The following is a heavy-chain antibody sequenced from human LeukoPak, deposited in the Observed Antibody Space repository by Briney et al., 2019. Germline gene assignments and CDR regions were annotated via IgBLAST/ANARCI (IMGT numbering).Heavy chain of an antibody. CDR3: ARDLDSSGWSPGDY. Sequence: SETLSLTCTVSGYSISSGYYWDWIRQPPGKGLEWIGSIYHSGSTYYNPSLKSRVTISVDKSKNQFSLKLSSVTAADTAVYYCARDLDSSGWSPGDYWGQGTLVTVSS. V-gene: IGHV4-38-2*02. CDR1: GYSISSGYY. CDR2: IYHSGST. D-gene: IGHD6-19*01. J-gene: IGHJ4*02.